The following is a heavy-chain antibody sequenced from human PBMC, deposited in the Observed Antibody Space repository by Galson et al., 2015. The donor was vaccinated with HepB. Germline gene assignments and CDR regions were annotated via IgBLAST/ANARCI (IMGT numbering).Heavy chain of an antibody. J-gene: IGHJ5*02. CDR1: GGSISCYY. CDR2: IFTSGYT. Sequence: ETLSLTCTVSGGSISCYYWSWIRQPAGKGLEWIGRIFTSGYTNYNPSLKGRVTMSLDTSKNQFSLNLSSVTAADTAVYYCARSSTGARGWFDPWGQGTLVAVSS. V-gene: IGHV4-4*07. D-gene: IGHD7-27*01. CDR3: ARSSTGARGWFDP.